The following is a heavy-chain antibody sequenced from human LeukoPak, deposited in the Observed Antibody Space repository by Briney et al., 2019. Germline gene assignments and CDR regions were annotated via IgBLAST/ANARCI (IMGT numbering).Heavy chain of an antibody. D-gene: IGHD6-19*01. CDR1: GFTFSSNY. CDR2: IYNGGST. CDR3: ARQTSGWYPEFDY. V-gene: IGHV3-66*04. Sequence: PGGSLRLSCAASGFTFSSNYMSWVRQAPGKGLEWVSVIYNGGSTYYTDSVKGRFTISRDNSKNALYLQMNSLRAEDTAVYFCARQTSGWYPEFDYWGQGTLVTVSS. J-gene: IGHJ4*02.